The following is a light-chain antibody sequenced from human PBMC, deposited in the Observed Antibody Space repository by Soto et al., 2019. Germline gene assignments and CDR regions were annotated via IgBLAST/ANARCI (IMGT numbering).Light chain of an antibody. V-gene: IGLV2-14*01. Sequence: QSALTQPASVSGSPGQSITISCTGTSSDVGGYNYVSWYQQHPGKAPKLMIYEVSNRPSGVSNRFSGSQSGNTASLTISGLQADDEADYYCFSYAGSPTSYVFGTGTKLTVL. CDR1: SSDVGGYNY. CDR3: FSYAGSPTSYV. CDR2: EVS. J-gene: IGLJ1*01.